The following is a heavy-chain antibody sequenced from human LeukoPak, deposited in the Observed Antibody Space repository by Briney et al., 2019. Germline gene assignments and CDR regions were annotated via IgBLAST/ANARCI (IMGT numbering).Heavy chain of an antibody. V-gene: IGHV3-7*01. CDR3: AREAEDGWGSSSWRYFDY. J-gene: IGHJ4*02. CDR1: GFTFSSYW. D-gene: IGHD6-13*01. CDR2: IKQDGSEK. Sequence: GGSLRLSCAASGFTFSSYWMSWVRQAPGKGLEWVANIKQDGSEKYYVDSVKGRFTISRANAKNSLYLQMNSLRAEDTAVYYCAREAEDGWGSSSWRYFDYWGQGTLVTVSS.